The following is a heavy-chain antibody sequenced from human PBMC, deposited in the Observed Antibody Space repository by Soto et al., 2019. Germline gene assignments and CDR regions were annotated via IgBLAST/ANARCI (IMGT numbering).Heavy chain of an antibody. V-gene: IGHV3-48*02. CDR2: LSISRSTI. Sequence: PGGSLRLSCAGSGFTLNSYSMNWVRQAPGKGLEWVSYLSISRSTIYYADSVKGRFTISRDDAKNSLYLQMNSLRDDDTAVYFCVRGRSDSRMDVWGQGTTVTVSS. CDR3: VRGRSDSRMDV. J-gene: IGHJ6*02. CDR1: GFTLNSYS.